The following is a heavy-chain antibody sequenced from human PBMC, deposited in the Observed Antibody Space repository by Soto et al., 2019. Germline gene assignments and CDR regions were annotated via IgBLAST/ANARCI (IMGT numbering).Heavy chain of an antibody. D-gene: IGHD6-19*01. J-gene: IGHJ4*02. CDR1: GGSFSGYH. CDR3: ERAISAVTGPFDC. CDR2: INRSGST. V-gene: IGHV4-34*01. Sequence: SETLSLTCAVYGGSFSGYHWSWIRQPPGKGLEWIGEINRSGSTNYNPAIKSRGTIVVDTSKNQFSLKLSSVTAADTAVYYCERAISAVTGPFDCWGQGTLVAVSS.